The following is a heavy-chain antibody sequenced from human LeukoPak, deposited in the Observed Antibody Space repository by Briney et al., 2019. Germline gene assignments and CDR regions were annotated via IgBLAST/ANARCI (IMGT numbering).Heavy chain of an antibody. J-gene: IGHJ4*02. CDR3: TTGGARRPDY. CDR2: IKSKTDGGTT. Sequence: PGGSLRLSCEASGFIFSSYWMSWVRQAPGKGLEWVGRIKSKTDGGTTDYAAPVKGRFTISRDDSKNTLYLQMNSLKTEDTAVYYCTTGGARRPDYWGQGTLVTVSS. D-gene: IGHD1-26*01. CDR1: GFIFSSYW. V-gene: IGHV3-15*01.